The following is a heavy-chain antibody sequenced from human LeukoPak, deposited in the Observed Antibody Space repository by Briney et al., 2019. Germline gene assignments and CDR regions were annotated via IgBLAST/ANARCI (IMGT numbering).Heavy chain of an antibody. J-gene: IGHJ4*02. CDR3: AKGITFGGVIVNPIDY. CDR1: GFTFSSYG. CDR2: TRYDGSNK. V-gene: IGHV3-30*02. Sequence: PGGSLRLSCAASGFTFSSYGMHWVRQAPGKGLEWVAFTRYDGSNKYCADSVKGRFTISRDNSKNTLYLQMNSLRAEDTAVYYCAKGITFGGVIVNPIDYWGQGTLVTVSS. D-gene: IGHD3-16*02.